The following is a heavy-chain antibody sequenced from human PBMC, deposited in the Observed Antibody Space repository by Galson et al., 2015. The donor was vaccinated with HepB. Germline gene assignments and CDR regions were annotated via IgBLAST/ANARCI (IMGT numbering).Heavy chain of an antibody. CDR1: GFTFSSYS. CDR3: ARGRNTIFGVVAPGNYYYGMDV. J-gene: IGHJ6*02. Sequence: SLRLSCAASGFTFSSYSMNWVRQAPGKGLEWVSYISSSSSTIYYADSVKGRFTISRDNAKNSLYLQMNSLRDEDTAVYYCARGRNTIFGVVAPGNYYYGMDVWGQGTTVTVSS. V-gene: IGHV3-48*02. CDR2: ISSSSSTI. D-gene: IGHD3-3*01.